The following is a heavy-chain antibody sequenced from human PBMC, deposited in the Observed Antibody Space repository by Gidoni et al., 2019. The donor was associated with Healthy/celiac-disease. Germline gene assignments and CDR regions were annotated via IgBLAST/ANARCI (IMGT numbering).Heavy chain of an antibody. CDR2: ISGSGGST. J-gene: IGHJ4*02. CDR1: GFPFSSYA. D-gene: IGHD3-10*01. CDR3: LRGSGSFLLDY. V-gene: IGHV3-23*01. Sequence: EVHLLESGGGLVQPGGSLRLSCAASGFPFSSYAMSWVRQAPGKGLEWVLGISGSGGSTYYADSVKCRFTSSRDNSKNTLYLQMNSLRAEDTAVYYCLRGSGSFLLDYWGQGTLVTVSS.